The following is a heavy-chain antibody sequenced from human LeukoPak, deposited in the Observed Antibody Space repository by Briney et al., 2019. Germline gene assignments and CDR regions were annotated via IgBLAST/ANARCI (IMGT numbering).Heavy chain of an antibody. D-gene: IGHD1-26*01. CDR1: GGSFSGYY. V-gene: IGHV4-34*01. J-gene: IGHJ4*02. CDR2: INHSGST. Sequence: SETLSLTCAVYGGSFSGYYWSWIRQPPGKGLEWIGEINHSGSTNYNPSLKSRVTISVDTSKNQFSLKLSSVTAADTAVYYCARHGVVGAINTWGQGTLVTVSS. CDR3: ARHGVVGAINT.